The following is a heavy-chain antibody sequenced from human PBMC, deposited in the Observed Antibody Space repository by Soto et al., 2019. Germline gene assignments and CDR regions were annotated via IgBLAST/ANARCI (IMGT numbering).Heavy chain of an antibody. CDR3: ASYGSGSYAFDY. Sequence: QSGGSLRLSCAASGFTFSSYAMSWVRQAPGKGLEWVSAISGSGGSTYYADSVKGRFTISRDNSKNTLYLQMNSLRAEDTAVYYCASYGSGSYAFDYWGQGTLVTVSS. J-gene: IGHJ4*02. CDR1: GFTFSSYA. CDR2: ISGSGGST. V-gene: IGHV3-23*01. D-gene: IGHD3-10*01.